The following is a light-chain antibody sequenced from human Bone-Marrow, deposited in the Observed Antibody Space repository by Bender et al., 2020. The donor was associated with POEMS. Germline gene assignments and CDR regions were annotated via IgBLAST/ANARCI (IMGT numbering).Light chain of an antibody. J-gene: IGLJ3*02. V-gene: IGLV1-51*02. CDR3: GTWDSSLNGGV. CDR1: TSNIGTNY. CDR2: RIN. Sequence: QSILTQPPSKSVTPGQTVSISCSGRTSNIGTNYVYWYQQFPGTAPRLLIYRINQRPSGVPDRFSGSKSGTSATLGITGLQTGDEADYYCGTWDSSLNGGVFGGGTKLTVL.